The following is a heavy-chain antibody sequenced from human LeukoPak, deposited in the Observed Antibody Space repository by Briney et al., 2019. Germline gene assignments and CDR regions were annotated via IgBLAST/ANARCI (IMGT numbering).Heavy chain of an antibody. J-gene: IGHJ3*02. CDR2: IYSGGST. V-gene: IGHV3-53*01. Sequence: PGGSLRHSCAASGFSVSSNYMSWVRQAPGKGLEWVSVIYSGGSTYYADSEKGRFTISRDNSKNTLYLQMNSLRAEDTAVYYCAKGLRWSLGPDAFDIWGQGTMVTVSS. CDR3: AKGLRWSLGPDAFDI. CDR1: GFSVSSNY. D-gene: IGHD4-23*01.